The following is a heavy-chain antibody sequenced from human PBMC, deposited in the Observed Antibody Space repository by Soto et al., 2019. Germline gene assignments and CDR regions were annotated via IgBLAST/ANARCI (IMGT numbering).Heavy chain of an antibody. J-gene: IGHJ4*02. CDR1: GFNFNNYG. CDR2: IWFNGINK. CDR3: VRDGDFSTGLGKDY. V-gene: IGHV3-33*01. Sequence: QVQLVESGGGVVQPGRSLRLSCAASGFNFNNYGMHWVRQAPGKGLEWVAFIWFNGINKYYAESVKGRFAISRDNSENSLFLQMDSLRVDDTGVYYCVRDGDFSTGLGKDYWDQGTLVTVSS. D-gene: IGHD3-16*01.